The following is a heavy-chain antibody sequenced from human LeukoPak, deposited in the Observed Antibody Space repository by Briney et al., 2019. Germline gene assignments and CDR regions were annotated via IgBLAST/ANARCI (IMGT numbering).Heavy chain of an antibody. CDR1: GFTSSAFW. CDR3: ARELIMTTVTINYYYYMDV. CDR2: IKQDGSEK. J-gene: IGHJ6*03. D-gene: IGHD4-17*01. Sequence: GGSLRLSCVASGFTSSAFWMSWVRRPPGKGLEWVANIKQDGSEKYYVDSVKGRFTISRDNAENSLYLQMNSLRAEDTAVYYCARELIMTTVTINYYYYMDVWGKGTTVTVSS. V-gene: IGHV3-7*01.